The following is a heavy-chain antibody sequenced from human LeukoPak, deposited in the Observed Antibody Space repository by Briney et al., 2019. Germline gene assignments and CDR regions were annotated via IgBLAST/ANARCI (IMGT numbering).Heavy chain of an antibody. D-gene: IGHD3-10*01. CDR1: GFTFNNYW. J-gene: IGHJ4*02. CDR3: ARGLVRGIAWFDY. CDR2: INHSGST. V-gene: IGHV4-34*01. Sequence: GSLRLSCAASGFTFNNYWMSWIRQPPGKGLEWIGEINHSGSTNYNPSLKSRVTISVDTSKNQFSLKLSSVTAADTAVYYCARGLVRGIAWFDYWGQGTLVTVSS.